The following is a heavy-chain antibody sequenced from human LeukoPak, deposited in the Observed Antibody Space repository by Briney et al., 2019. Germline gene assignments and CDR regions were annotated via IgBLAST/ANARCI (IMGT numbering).Heavy chain of an antibody. CDR3: SRGLDSSGYYGY. D-gene: IGHD3-22*01. CDR2: IDTSGGSA. J-gene: IGHJ4*02. CDR1: GYTFTSYS. Sequence: ASVKVSCKASGYTFTSYSVHWVRQAPGQGLEWVGIIDTSGGSADYAQKFQGRVTMTRDSSTSTVYMELSSLRSEDTAVYYCSRGLDSSGYYGYWGQGTLVTVSS. V-gene: IGHV1-46*01.